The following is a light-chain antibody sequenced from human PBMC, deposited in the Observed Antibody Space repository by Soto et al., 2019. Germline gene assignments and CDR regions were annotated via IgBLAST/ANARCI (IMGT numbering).Light chain of an antibody. CDR1: SSDIVYSF. CDR3: SSYTSSTSLV. J-gene: IGLJ2*01. V-gene: IGLV2-14*03. CDR2: GVI. Sequence: QSALTQPASVSGTPGQSITISCTGSSSDIVYSFVSWYQQHPGKAPKLIIYGVINRPSGVSNRFSGSKSDNTASLTISGLQAEDEADYYCSSYTSSTSLVFGGGTKLTV.